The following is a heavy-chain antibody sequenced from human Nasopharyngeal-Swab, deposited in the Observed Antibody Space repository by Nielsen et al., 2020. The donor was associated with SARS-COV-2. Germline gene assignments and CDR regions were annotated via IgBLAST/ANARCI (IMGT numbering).Heavy chain of an antibody. CDR3: ARVPGGYDSSGYYFDQ. J-gene: IGHJ4*02. V-gene: IGHV3-7*01. CDR1: AFTFSGYW. D-gene: IGHD3-22*01. Sequence: GESLKISCAASAFTFSGYWMNWVRQAPGTGLEWVASIKQDGSEKYYVDSVKGRFTISRDNAKNSLYLQMNSLRVEDTAVYYCARVPGGYDSSGYYFDQWGQGTLVTVSS. CDR2: IKQDGSEK.